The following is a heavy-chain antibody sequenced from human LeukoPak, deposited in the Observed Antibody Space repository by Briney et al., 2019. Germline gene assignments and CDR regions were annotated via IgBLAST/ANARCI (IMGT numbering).Heavy chain of an antibody. CDR3: ARDPGSSWPSWFDP. CDR2: INPNSGGT. D-gene: IGHD6-13*01. Sequence: ASVKVSCKASGYTFTGYYMHWVRQAPGQGLEWMGWINPNSGGTNYAQKFQGRVTMTRDTSISTAYMELSRLRSDDTAVYYCARDPGSSWPSWFDPWGQGTLVTVSS. CDR1: GYTFTGYY. V-gene: IGHV1-2*02. J-gene: IGHJ5*02.